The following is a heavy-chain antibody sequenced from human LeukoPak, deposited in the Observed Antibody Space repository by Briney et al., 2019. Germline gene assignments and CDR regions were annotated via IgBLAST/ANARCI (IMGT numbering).Heavy chain of an antibody. J-gene: IGHJ3*02. CDR2: IKQDGSEK. V-gene: IGHV3-7*03. D-gene: IGHD3-10*01. Sequence: GGSLRLSCAASGFTFSSYWMSWVRQAPGRGLEWVANIKQDGSEKYYVDSVKGRFTISRDNSKNTLYLQMNSLRAEDTAVYYCARDRSGEIYEDDAFDIWGQGTMVTVSS. CDR3: ARDRSGEIYEDDAFDI. CDR1: GFTFSSYW.